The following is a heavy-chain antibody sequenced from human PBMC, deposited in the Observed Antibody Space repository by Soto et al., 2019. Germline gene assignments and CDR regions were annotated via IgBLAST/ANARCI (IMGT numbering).Heavy chain of an antibody. CDR2: ISAYNGNI. V-gene: IGHV1-18*01. Sequence: GASVKVSCKASAYTFTNYGISWVRQAPGQGLEWMGWISAYNGNINYAQKFRGRVTMTTDTSTSTAYMELSSLRSEDTAVYYCASNNIVVVVAATNYYYGMDVWGQGTTVTVSS. D-gene: IGHD2-15*01. J-gene: IGHJ6*02. CDR1: AYTFTNYG. CDR3: ASNNIVVVVAATNYYYGMDV.